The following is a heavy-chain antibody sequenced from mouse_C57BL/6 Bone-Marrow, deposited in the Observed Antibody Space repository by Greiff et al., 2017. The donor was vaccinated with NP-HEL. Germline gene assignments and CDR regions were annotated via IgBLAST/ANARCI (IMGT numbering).Heavy chain of an antibody. D-gene: IGHD2-1*01. V-gene: IGHV1-82*01. CDR3: ARSDGNFPYYYAMDY. CDR1: GYAFSSSW. Sequence: VKLQESGPELVKPGASVKISCKASGYAFSSSWMNWVKQRPGKGLEWIGRIYPGDGDTNYNGKFKGKATLTADKSSSTAYMQLSSLTSEDSAVYFCARSDGNFPYYYAMDYWGQGTSVTVSS. J-gene: IGHJ4*01. CDR2: IYPGDGDT.